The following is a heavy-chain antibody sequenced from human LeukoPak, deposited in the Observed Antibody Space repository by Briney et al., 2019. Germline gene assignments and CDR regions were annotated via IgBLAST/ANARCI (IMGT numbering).Heavy chain of an antibody. CDR2: IKQDGSEK. D-gene: IGHD5-18*01. CDR1: GFTFSSYW. J-gene: IGHJ4*02. CDR3: ARDGYSFGHDFDY. Sequence: GGSLRLSCAASGFTFSSYWMNWVRQAPGKGLECVANIKQDGSEKYYVDSVKGRFTISRDNAKNTLYLQMNSLRAEDTAVYYCARDGYSFGHDFDYWGQGTLVTVSS. V-gene: IGHV3-7*01.